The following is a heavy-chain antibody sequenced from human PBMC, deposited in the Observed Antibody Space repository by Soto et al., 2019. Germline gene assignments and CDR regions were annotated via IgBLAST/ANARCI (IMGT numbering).Heavy chain of an antibody. CDR1: GFTFSSYA. D-gene: IGHD3-22*01. V-gene: IGHV3-30-3*01. Sequence: PGGSLRLSCAASGFTFSSYAMHWVRQAPGKGLEWVAVISYDGSNKYYADSVKGRFTISRDNSKNTLYLQMNSLRAEDTAVYYCARDLYYYDSSGYHVPSALDYCGQGSLVPVSS. CDR2: ISYDGSNK. CDR3: ARDLYYYDSSGYHVPSALDY. J-gene: IGHJ4*02.